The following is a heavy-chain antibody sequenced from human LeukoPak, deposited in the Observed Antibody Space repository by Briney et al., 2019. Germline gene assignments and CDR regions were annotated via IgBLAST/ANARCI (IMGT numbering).Heavy chain of an antibody. J-gene: IGHJ4*02. V-gene: IGHV4-39*07. Sequence: PSETLSLTCTVSGGSISSSSYYWGWIRQPPGKGLEWMGSIYYSGSTYYNPSLKSRVTISVDTSKNQFSLKLSSVTAADTAVYYCARYYYDSSGYSFWGQGTLVTVSS. CDR1: GGSISSSSYY. D-gene: IGHD3-22*01. CDR2: IYYSGST. CDR3: ARYYYDSSGYSF.